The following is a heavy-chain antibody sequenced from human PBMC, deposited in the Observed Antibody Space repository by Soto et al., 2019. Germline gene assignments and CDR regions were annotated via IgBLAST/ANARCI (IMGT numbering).Heavy chain of an antibody. CDR2: SHYPGST. J-gene: IGHJ5*02. CDR3: ARQIFCSRTSCVGKPLRGFDP. V-gene: IGHV4-39*01. Sequence: QLQLPESGPGLVRPSETLSLTCTVSGASLSSSGYYWAWMRQPPGKGPEWIGSSHYPGSTTYNPSLETRVAISVDTSKHQFSLRLTSLTAADTAVYHCARQIFCSRTSCVGKPLRGFDPWGQGTQVTVSS. D-gene: IGHD2-2*01. CDR1: GASLSSSGYY.